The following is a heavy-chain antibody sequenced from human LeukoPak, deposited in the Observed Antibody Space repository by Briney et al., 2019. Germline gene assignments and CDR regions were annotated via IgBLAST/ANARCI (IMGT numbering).Heavy chain of an antibody. Sequence: ASVKVSCKASGYTFTSYYMHWVRQAPGQGLEWMGRINPNSGGTNYAQKFQGRVTMTRDTSISTAYMELSRLRSDDTAVHYCARELVATINYWGQGTLVTVSS. CDR3: ARELVATINY. CDR1: GYTFTSYY. D-gene: IGHD5-24*01. V-gene: IGHV1-2*06. J-gene: IGHJ4*02. CDR2: INPNSGGT.